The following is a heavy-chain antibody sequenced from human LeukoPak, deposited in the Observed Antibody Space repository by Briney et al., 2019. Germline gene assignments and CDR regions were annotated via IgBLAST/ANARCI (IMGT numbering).Heavy chain of an antibody. Sequence: AGGSLRLSCAASGFTFSTYSMNWVRQAPGKGLEWVSYISTSSSTIYYADSVKGRFTISRDNAKNSLYLQMNSLRAEDTAVYYCARGSRGDYYGMDVWGQGTTVTVSS. V-gene: IGHV3-48*04. CDR2: ISTSSSTI. CDR3: ARGSRGDYYGMDV. CDR1: GFTFSTYS. D-gene: IGHD3-10*01. J-gene: IGHJ6*02.